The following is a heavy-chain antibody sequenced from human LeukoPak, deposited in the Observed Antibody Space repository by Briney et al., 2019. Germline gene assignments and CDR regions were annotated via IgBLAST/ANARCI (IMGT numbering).Heavy chain of an antibody. D-gene: IGHD5-18*01. CDR1: GFTFSTYS. Sequence: GGSLRLSCAASGFTFSTYSMNWVRHAPGKGLEWVSSITVSTSNTYYADSVKGRFTISRDNAKNSLYLQMNSLRAEDTAVYYCARPIRGYSYEGSDAFDIWGQGTMVTVSS. CDR3: ARPIRGYSYEGSDAFDI. CDR2: ITVSTSNT. V-gene: IGHV3-21*01. J-gene: IGHJ3*02.